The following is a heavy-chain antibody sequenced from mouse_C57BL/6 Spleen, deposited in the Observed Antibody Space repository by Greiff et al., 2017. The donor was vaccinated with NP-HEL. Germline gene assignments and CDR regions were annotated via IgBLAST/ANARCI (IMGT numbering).Heavy chain of an antibody. J-gene: IGHJ4*01. Sequence: EVQLQQSGAELVRPGASVKLSCTASGFNIKDYYMHWVKQRPEQGLEWIGRIDPEDGDTEYAPKFQGKATMTADTYSNTAFLQLRSLTSEDTAVYYCTTGATLAMDYWGQGTSVTVSS. CDR1: GFNIKDYY. CDR3: TTGATLAMDY. V-gene: IGHV14-1*01. CDR2: IDPEDGDT. D-gene: IGHD3-1*01.